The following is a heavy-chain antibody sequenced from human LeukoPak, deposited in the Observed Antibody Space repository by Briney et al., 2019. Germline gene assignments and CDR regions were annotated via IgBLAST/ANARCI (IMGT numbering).Heavy chain of an antibody. CDR3: ARHVTSSRTDYYYYMDV. D-gene: IGHD6-19*01. V-gene: IGHV4-4*02. CDR1: GGSISSSNW. CDR2: IYHSGST. Sequence: SETLSLTCAVSGGSISSSNWWSWVRQPPGKGLEWIGEIYHSGSTNYNPSLKSRVTISVDKSKNQFSLKLSSVTAADTAVYYCARHVTSSRTDYYYYMDVWGKGTTVTISS. J-gene: IGHJ6*03.